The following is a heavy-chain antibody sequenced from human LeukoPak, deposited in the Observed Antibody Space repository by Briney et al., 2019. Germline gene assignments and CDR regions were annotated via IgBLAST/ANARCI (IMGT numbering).Heavy chain of an antibody. CDR2: IYHGGST. CDR3: ARRGVMVRGVIIPTLGFDL. J-gene: IGHJ2*01. D-gene: IGHD3-10*01. Sequence: PSGTLSLTCTVSGVSISSSNWWSWVRQPPGKGLEWIGEIYHGGSTNYNPSLKSRVTISVDKSKNQFSLKLSSVTAADTAVYYCARRGVMVRGVIIPTLGFDLWGRGTLVTVSS. CDR1: GVSISSSNW. V-gene: IGHV4-4*02.